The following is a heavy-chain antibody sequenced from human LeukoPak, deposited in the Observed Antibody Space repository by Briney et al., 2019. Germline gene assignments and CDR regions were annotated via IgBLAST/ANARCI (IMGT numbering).Heavy chain of an antibody. CDR1: GFTSADYA. V-gene: IGHV3-9*02. Sequence: GGSLRLSCAASGFTSADYAMHWVRQAPGKGLEWVSGISWNSGSIGYTDSVKGRFTISRDNAKNSLYLQMNSLRAEDMALYYCAKDLHGGGSSTSGPWDIWGQGTMVTVSS. CDR2: ISWNSGSI. J-gene: IGHJ3*02. D-gene: IGHD2-2*01. CDR3: AKDLHGGGSSTSGPWDI.